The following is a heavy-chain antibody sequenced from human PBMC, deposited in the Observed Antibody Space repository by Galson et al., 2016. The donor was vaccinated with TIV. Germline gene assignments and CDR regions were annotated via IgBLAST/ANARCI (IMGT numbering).Heavy chain of an antibody. CDR2: IVPLFRTT. CDR3: AKDRNTALDTYYYYYGMDD. CDR1: GGSFSTHT. D-gene: IGHD5-18*01. V-gene: IGHV1-69*13. J-gene: IGHJ6*02. Sequence: SVKVSCKASGGSFSTHTFNWVRQAPGQGLEWMGGIVPLFRTTNYAQKFQGRVTFTADESSSTAYMEVSRLTSDDTAVYYCAKDRNTALDTYYYYYGMDDWGQGSLVTVSS.